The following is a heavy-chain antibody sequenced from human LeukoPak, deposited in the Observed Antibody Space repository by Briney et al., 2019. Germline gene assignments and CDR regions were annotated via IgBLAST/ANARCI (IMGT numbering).Heavy chain of an antibody. J-gene: IGHJ6*02. Sequence: GGSLRLSCVGSGFIFSAYWMAWVRQAPGKGPEWVANINEDGGEERYVDSVKGRFTISRDNSKNTLYLQMNSLRAEDTAVYYCARDEDDSSGYYSTGGMDVWGQGTTVTVSS. V-gene: IGHV3-7*01. D-gene: IGHD3-22*01. CDR2: INEDGGEE. CDR1: GFIFSAYW. CDR3: ARDEDDSSGYYSTGGMDV.